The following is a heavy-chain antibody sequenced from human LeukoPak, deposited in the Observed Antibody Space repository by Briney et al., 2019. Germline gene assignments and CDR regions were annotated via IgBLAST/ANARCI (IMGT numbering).Heavy chain of an antibody. Sequence: GGSLRLSCAASGFTFSSYGMHWVRQAPGKGLEWVAFIRYDGSNEYYADSVKGRFTISRDKSKNTLSLQMNGLRVEDTAVYFCAKVMPPGRIRFYSYYMDVWGQGTTVTVSS. D-gene: IGHD2-15*01. V-gene: IGHV3-30*02. CDR2: IRYDGSNE. CDR3: AKVMPPGRIRFYSYYMDV. J-gene: IGHJ6*03. CDR1: GFTFSSYG.